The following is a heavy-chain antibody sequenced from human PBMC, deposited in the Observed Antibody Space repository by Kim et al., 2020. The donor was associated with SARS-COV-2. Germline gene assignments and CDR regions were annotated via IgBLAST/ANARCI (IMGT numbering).Heavy chain of an antibody. D-gene: IGHD3-10*01. CDR3: ARGPVRGP. V-gene: IGHV4-34*01. J-gene: IGHJ5*02. Sequence: SGSTNYNPSLKSRVTISVDTSKNQFSLKLTSVTAADTAVYYCARGPVRGPWGQGTLVTVSS. CDR2: SGST.